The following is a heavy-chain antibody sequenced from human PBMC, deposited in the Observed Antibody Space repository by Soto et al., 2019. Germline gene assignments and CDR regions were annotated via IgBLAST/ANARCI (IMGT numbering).Heavy chain of an antibody. J-gene: IGHJ4*02. CDR3: AEDERGGSGSYCVY. CDR2: ISGSGSST. CDR1: GFSFSSYA. V-gene: IGHV3-23*01. Sequence: GGSLRLSCAATGFSFSSYAMTWVRQAPGKGLEWVSGISGSGSSTYYADSVKGRFTVSRESSKNTVYLQMNSLRAEDTAVYYCAEDERGGSGSYCVYWGQGTLVTVSS. D-gene: IGHD3-10*01.